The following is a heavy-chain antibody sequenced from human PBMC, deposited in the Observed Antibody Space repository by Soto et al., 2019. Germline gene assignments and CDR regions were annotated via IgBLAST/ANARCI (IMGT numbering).Heavy chain of an antibody. CDR1: GFTFSSYG. CDR3: ARDSRWYGPLDY. J-gene: IGHJ4*02. D-gene: IGHD6-13*01. V-gene: IGHV3-33*01. CDR2: IWYDGSNK. Sequence: QVQLVESGGGVVQPGRSLRLSCAAPGFTFSSYGMHWVRQAPGKGLEWVAVIWYDGSNKYYADSVKGRFTISRDNSKNTLYLQMNSLRAEDTAVYYCARDSRWYGPLDYWGQGTLVTVSS.